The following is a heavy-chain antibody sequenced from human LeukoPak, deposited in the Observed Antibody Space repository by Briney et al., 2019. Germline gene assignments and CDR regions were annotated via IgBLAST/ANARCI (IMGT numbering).Heavy chain of an antibody. CDR1: GGSISSYY. CDR3: ASDRGYSSSSNFFDY. J-gene: IGHJ4*02. D-gene: IGHD6-6*01. Sequence: SETLSLTCIVSGGSISSYYWSWIRQPPGRGREWIGYIYYSGSTNYNPPLKSRVTISVDTSKNPFSLKLSSVTAADTAVYYCASDRGYSSSSNFFDYWGQGTLVTVSS. CDR2: IYYSGST. V-gene: IGHV4-59*01.